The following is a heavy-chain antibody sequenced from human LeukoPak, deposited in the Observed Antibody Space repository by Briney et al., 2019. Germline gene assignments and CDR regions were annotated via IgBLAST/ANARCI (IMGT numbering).Heavy chain of an antibody. J-gene: IGHJ6*03. CDR2: IKSDGSST. CDR1: GFTFSSYW. CDR3: AKVKMTTRYYYYMDV. Sequence: GGSLRLSCAASGFTFSSYWMDWVRQAPGKGLVWVSRIKSDGSSTNYADSVKGRFTISRDNAKNTLYLQMNSLRAEDTAVYYCAKVKMTTRYYYYMDVWGKGTTVTVSS. D-gene: IGHD4-17*01. V-gene: IGHV3-74*01.